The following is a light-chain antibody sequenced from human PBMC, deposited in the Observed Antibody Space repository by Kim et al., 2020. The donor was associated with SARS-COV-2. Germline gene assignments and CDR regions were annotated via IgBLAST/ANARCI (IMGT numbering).Light chain of an antibody. CDR1: TSNIGRNT. V-gene: IGLV1-44*01. CDR3: AVWDDRLNGPV. CDR2: TNN. J-gene: IGLJ3*02. Sequence: GQRVSISCSGSTSNIGRNTVNWYQQVPGTAPKLLIYTNNERPSGVPDRFSGSKSGTSASLAISGLQSEDEADYYCAVWDDRLNGPVFGGGTQLTVL.